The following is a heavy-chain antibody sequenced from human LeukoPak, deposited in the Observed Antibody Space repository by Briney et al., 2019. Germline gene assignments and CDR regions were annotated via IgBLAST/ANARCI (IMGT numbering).Heavy chain of an antibody. V-gene: IGHV4-59*01. D-gene: IGHD3-9*01. J-gene: IGHJ4*02. CDR2: IYYSGST. Sequence: SETLSLTCTVSGGSISSYYWSWIRQPPGKGLEWIGYIYYSGSTNYNPSLKSRVTISVDTSKNQFSLKLSSVTAADTAVYYCARAGGYFDWLPWGYWGQGTLVTVSS. CDR3: ARAGGYFDWLPWGY. CDR1: GGSISSYY.